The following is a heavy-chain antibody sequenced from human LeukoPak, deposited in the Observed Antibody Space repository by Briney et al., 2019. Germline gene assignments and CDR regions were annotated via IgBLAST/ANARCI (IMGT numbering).Heavy chain of an antibody. CDR1: GFTVSSNY. J-gene: IGHJ4*02. CDR2: ISGSGGRT. D-gene: IGHD5-18*01. V-gene: IGHV3-23*01. Sequence: GGSLRLSCAASGFTVSSNYMSWVRQAPGKGLEWVSAISGSGGRTYYADSVKGRFTISRDSSKNTLYLQMNSLRAEDTAFYFCARENGHIYGYAFLDQWGQGTLVTVSS. CDR3: ARENGHIYGYAFLDQ.